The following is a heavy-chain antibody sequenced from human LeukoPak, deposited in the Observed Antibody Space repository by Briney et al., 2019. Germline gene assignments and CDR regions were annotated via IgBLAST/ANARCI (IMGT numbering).Heavy chain of an antibody. Sequence: PGESLKISCAGSGYSFNTYWIGWVRQMPGKGLEWIGIIYPGDSDTRYSPSFQGQVTISADKSISTAYLQWSSLKTSDTAMYYCARRYHDYSGYSRQFDYWGQGTLVTVSS. CDR1: GYSFNTYW. CDR3: ARRYHDYSGYSRQFDY. V-gene: IGHV5-51*01. J-gene: IGHJ4*02. D-gene: IGHD3-22*01. CDR2: IYPGDSDT.